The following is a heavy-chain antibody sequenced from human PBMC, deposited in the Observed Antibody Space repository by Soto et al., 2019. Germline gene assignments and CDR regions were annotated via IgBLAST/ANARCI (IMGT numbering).Heavy chain of an antibody. J-gene: IGHJ6*02. D-gene: IGHD6-19*01. Sequence: SETLSLTCTVSGGSISSYYWSWIRQPPGKGLEWIGYIYYSGSTNYNPSLKSRVTIPVDTSKNQFSLKLSSVTAADTAVYYCARDRGNSGWYNREKEPHYYYYGMDVWGQGTTVTVSS. V-gene: IGHV4-59*01. CDR3: ARDRGNSGWYNREKEPHYYYYGMDV. CDR2: IYYSGST. CDR1: GGSISSYY.